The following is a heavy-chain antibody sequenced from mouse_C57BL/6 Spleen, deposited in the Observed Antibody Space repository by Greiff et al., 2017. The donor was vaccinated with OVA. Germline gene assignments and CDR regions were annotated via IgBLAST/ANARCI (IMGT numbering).Heavy chain of an antibody. CDR1: GFSFNTYA. D-gene: IGHD1-1*02. CDR3: GRHGLWPHYYAMDY. V-gene: IGHV10-1*01. CDR2: IRSKSNNYAT. Sequence: EVKLVESGGGLVQPKGSLKLSCAASGFSFNTYAMNWVRQAPGKGLEWVARIRSKSNNYATYYADSVKDRFTISRDDSESMLYLKMNNMKTEDTAMYYCGRHGLWPHYYAMDYWGQGTSVTVSS. J-gene: IGHJ4*01.